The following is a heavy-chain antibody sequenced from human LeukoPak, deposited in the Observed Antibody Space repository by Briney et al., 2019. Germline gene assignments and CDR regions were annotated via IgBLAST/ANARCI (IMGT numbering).Heavy chain of an antibody. CDR2: INPNSGNT. Sequence: LRASVKVSCKASGYTFTGYYMHWVRQAPGQGLEWMGWINPNSGNTNYAQKFQGRVTMTRNTSISTAYMELSSLRSEDTAVYYCARGGLPWYYYYMDVWGKGTTVTISS. V-gene: IGHV1-8*02. CDR1: GYTFTGYY. CDR3: ARGGLPWYYYYMDV. J-gene: IGHJ6*03.